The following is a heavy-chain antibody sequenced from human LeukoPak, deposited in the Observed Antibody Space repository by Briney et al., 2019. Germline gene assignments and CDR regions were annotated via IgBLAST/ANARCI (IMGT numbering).Heavy chain of an antibody. D-gene: IGHD2-15*01. CDR3: ARVHCSGGSCYPPYYYGMDV. CDR1: GYTFTGYY. CDR2: INPNSGGT. J-gene: IGHJ6*02. V-gene: IGHV1-2*02. Sequence: GASVKVSCKASGYTFTGYYMHWVRQAPGQGLEWMRWINPNSGGTNYAQKFQGRVTMTRDTSISTAYMELSRLRSDDTAVYYCARVHCSGGSCYPPYYYGMDVWGQGTTVTVSS.